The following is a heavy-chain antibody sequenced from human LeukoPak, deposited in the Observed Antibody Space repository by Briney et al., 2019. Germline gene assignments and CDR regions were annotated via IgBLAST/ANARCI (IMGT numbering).Heavy chain of an antibody. CDR1: GGTFSSYA. CDR2: IIPILGIA. V-gene: IGHV1-69*04. Sequence: GASVKVSCEAAGGTFSSYAISWVRQAHGQGLEWMGRIIPILGIANYAQKFQGRVTITADKSTSTAYMELSSLRSEDTAVYYCARSSVVAANWFDPWGQGTLVTVSS. D-gene: IGHD2-15*01. CDR3: ARSSVVAANWFDP. J-gene: IGHJ5*02.